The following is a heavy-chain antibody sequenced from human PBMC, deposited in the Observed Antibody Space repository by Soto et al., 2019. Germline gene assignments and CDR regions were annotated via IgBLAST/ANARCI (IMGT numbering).Heavy chain of an antibody. CDR3: ARGARRDTAMVTSFDY. J-gene: IGHJ4*02. Sequence: PGESLRICCNGSGYSRTIYCIGLVLQMPGKGLEWMGIIYPGDSDTRYSPSFQGQVTISADKSISTAYLQWSSLKASDTAMYYCARGARRDTAMVTSFDYWGQGTLVTVSS. D-gene: IGHD5-18*01. CDR1: GYSRTIYC. V-gene: IGHV5-51*01. CDR2: IYPGDSDT.